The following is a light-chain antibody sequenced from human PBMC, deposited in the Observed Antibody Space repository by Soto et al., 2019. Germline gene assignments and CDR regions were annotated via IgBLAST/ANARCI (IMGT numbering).Light chain of an antibody. CDR1: QSVCSSSKNKNY. CDR3: QQYYALPLT. J-gene: IGKJ5*01. V-gene: IGKV4-1*01. CDR2: GAS. Sequence: DIVMTHSPESLTVSLRERATINCNSRQSVCSSSKNKNYLTWYQQKKGQPPKLLIYGASTREFGVPDRFSGSGYGTDFNLTISSLQPEDVAVYYCQQYYALPLTFGQGTRLEIK.